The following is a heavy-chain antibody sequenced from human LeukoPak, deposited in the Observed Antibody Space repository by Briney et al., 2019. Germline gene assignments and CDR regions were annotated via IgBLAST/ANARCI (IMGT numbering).Heavy chain of an antibody. V-gene: IGHV4-34*01. CDR3: ARGRRRYNWNESFDY. Sequence: SETLSLTCAVYGGSFSGYYWSWIRQPPGKGLEWIGGINHSGSTNYNPSLKSRVTISVDTSKNQFSLKLSSVTAADTAVYYCARGRRRYNWNESFDYWGQGTLVTVSS. CDR2: INHSGST. D-gene: IGHD1-1*01. CDR1: GGSFSGYY. J-gene: IGHJ4*02.